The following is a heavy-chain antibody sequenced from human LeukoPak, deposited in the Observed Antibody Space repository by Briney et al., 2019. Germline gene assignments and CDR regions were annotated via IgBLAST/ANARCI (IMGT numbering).Heavy chain of an antibody. CDR1: GFTFSDYY. J-gene: IGHJ4*02. Sequence: PGGSLRLSCAASGFTFSDYYMSWIRQAPGKGLEWVSYISSSGSTIYYADSVKGRFTISRDNAKNSLYLQMNSLRAEDTAVYYRARGAWELDLFNDYWGQGTLVTVSS. CDR2: ISSSGSTI. CDR3: ARGAWELDLFNDY. D-gene: IGHD1-26*01. V-gene: IGHV3-11*04.